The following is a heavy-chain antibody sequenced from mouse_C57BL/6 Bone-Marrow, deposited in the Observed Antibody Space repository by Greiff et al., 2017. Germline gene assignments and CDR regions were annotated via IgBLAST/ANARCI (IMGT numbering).Heavy chain of an antibody. CDR3: ARPPIYYDYDYYAMDY. J-gene: IGHJ4*01. CDR1: GYTFTSYW. Sequence: QVQLQQPGTELVKPGASVKLSCKASGYTFTSYWMHWVKQRPGQGLEWIGNINPSNGGTNYNEKFKSKATLTVDKSSSTAYMELRSLTSEDSAVYYCARPPIYYDYDYYAMDYWGQGTSVTVSS. D-gene: IGHD2-4*01. CDR2: INPSNGGT. V-gene: IGHV1-53*01.